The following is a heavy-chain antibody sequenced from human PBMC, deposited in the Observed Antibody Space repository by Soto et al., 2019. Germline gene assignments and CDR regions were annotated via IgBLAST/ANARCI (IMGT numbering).Heavy chain of an antibody. CDR1: GAPINSDY. CDR3: ARFTYKSGFNWFDP. D-gene: IGHD5-12*01. CDR2: IYHIGST. J-gene: IGHJ5*02. V-gene: IGHV4-59*01. Sequence: SETLSLTCTVSGAPINSDYWSWIRQSPGKGLEWIGYIYHIGSTDYNPSLKSRFTISIDKSKNQFSLNLRSVTAADTAVYFCARFTYKSGFNWFDPWGQGTQVTVSS.